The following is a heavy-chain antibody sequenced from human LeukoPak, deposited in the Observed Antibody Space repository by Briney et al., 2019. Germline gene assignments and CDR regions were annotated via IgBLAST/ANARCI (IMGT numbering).Heavy chain of an antibody. J-gene: IGHJ4*02. CDR3: AKEQEGTAIGGVFDY. V-gene: IGHV1-18*01. CDR1: GYSFTSFG. Sequence: GASVKVSCMASGYSFTSFGLSLVRQAPGQGPEWMGWISAASGSTNYAQKFQDRVTMTTDTSTTTVYMELRSLRSDDTAVYYCAKEQEGTAIGGVFDYWGQGTVVTVSS. CDR2: ISAASGST. D-gene: IGHD2-21*02.